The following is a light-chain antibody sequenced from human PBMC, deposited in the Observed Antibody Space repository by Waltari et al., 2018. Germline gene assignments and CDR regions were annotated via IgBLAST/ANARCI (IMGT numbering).Light chain of an antibody. V-gene: IGKV3-20*01. CDR2: GAS. CDR3: QHYVSLPVT. CDR1: QSVGKS. J-gene: IGKJ1*01. Sequence: SCRASQSVGKSLACYQQKPGQAPRLLIYGASGRATGIPDRFSGGGSGTDFSLTISRLEPEDFAAYHCQHYVSLPVTFGQGTKVEIK.